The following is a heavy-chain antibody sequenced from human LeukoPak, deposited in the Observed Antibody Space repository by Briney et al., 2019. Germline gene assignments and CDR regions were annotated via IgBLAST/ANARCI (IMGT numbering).Heavy chain of an antibody. J-gene: IGHJ5*02. D-gene: IGHD3-22*01. Sequence: PSETLSLTCTVSGGSIRSGGYYWSWTRQHPGKGLEWIGYIYYSGSTYYNPSLKSRVTTSVDMSENQFSLKLSCVTAADTAVYYCARVNYYDRSGYYWWFDPWGQGPLVTVSS. CDR3: ARVNYYDRSGYYWWFDP. CDR2: IYYSGST. CDR1: GGSIRSGGYY. V-gene: IGHV4-31*03.